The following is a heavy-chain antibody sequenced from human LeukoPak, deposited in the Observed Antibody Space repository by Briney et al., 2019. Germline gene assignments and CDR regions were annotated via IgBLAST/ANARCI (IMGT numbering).Heavy chain of an antibody. CDR3: ARHRVGGYGLYYFDY. J-gene: IGHJ4*02. Sequence: SETLSPTCTVSGGSISSSSYYWGWIRQPPGKGLEWIGNIYYSGSTYYNPSLKSRVTISVDTSKNQFSLKLSSVTAADTAVYYCARHRVGGYGLYYFDYWGQGTLVTVSS. V-gene: IGHV4-39*01. CDR2: IYYSGST. D-gene: IGHD5-12*01. CDR1: GGSISSSSYY.